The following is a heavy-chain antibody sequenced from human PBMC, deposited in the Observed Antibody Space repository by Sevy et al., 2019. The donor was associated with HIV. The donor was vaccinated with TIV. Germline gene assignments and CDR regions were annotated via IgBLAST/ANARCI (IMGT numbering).Heavy chain of an antibody. V-gene: IGHV3-23*01. CDR3: AKDILRWSFDY. CDR1: GFTLSGNA. D-gene: IGHD4-17*01. CDR2: IGGSDDRT. Sequence: GGSLRLSCAASGFTLSGNAMAWVRQAPGKGLEWVSAIGGSDDRTDYAASVKGRFTISRDISKNTLYLQMNSLRVEDTAVYYCAKDILRWSFDYWGQGTLVTVSS. J-gene: IGHJ4*02.